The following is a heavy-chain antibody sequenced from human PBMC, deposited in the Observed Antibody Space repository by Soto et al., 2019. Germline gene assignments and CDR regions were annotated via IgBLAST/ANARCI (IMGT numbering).Heavy chain of an antibody. Sequence: GESLKISCKGSGYNFTSYWIGWVRQMPGKGLEWMGIIYPADSHTRYSPSFQGQVTISADKSIYTAYLQWSSLKASDTAMYYCARLAPGSTFDYYYYMDVWGKGTTVTVSS. CDR2: IYPADSHT. CDR1: GYNFTSYW. CDR3: ARLAPGSTFDYYYYMDV. V-gene: IGHV5-51*01. J-gene: IGHJ6*03.